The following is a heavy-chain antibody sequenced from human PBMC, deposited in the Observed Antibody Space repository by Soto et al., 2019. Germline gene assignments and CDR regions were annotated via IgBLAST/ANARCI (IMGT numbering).Heavy chain of an antibody. J-gene: IGHJ4*02. CDR3: ARGGIRGGRFRYYFDY. V-gene: IGHV1-69*01. CDR2: IIPIFGTA. D-gene: IGHD1-26*01. Sequence: QVQLVQSGAEVKKPGSSVKVSCKASGGTFSSYAISWVRQAPGQGLEWMGGIIPIFGTANYAQKFQGRVTITADESNSTAYMELSSLRSEDTAVYYWARGGIRGGRFRYYFDYWGQGTLVTVSS. CDR1: GGTFSSYA.